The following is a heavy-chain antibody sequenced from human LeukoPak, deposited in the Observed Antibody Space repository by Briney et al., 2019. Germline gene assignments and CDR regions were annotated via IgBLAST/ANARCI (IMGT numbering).Heavy chain of an antibody. CDR3: ARGDYVWGSYRFCDY. D-gene: IGHD3-16*02. CDR2: INPNSGGT. V-gene: IGHV1-2*04. CDR1: EYTFTGYY. J-gene: IGHJ4*02. Sequence: ASVKVSCKASEYTFTGYYMHWVRQAPGQGLEWMGWINPNSGGTNYAQKFQGWVTMTRDTSISTAYMELSRLRSDDTAVYYCARGDYVWGSYRFCDYWGQGTLVTVSS.